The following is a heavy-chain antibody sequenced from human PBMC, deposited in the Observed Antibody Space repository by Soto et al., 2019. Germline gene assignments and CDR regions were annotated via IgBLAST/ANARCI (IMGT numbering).Heavy chain of an antibody. CDR3: AKDPSSGWTLGSHYYYGMDV. V-gene: IGHV3-23*01. CDR1: GFTFSSYA. Sequence: GGSLRLSCAASGFTFSSYAMSWVRQAPGKGLEWVSAISGSGGSTYYADSVKGRFTISRDNSKNTLYLQMNSLRAEDTVVYYCAKDPSSGWTLGSHYYYGMDVWGQGTTVTVSS. CDR2: ISGSGGST. J-gene: IGHJ6*02. D-gene: IGHD6-19*01.